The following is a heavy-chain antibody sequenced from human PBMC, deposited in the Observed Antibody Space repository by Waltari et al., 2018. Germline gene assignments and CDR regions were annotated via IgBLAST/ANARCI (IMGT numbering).Heavy chain of an antibody. CDR2: IYYSGST. CDR3: ARRSLLGIAAAGGFDY. V-gene: IGHV4-59*01. D-gene: IGHD6-13*01. Sequence: QVQLQESGPGLVKPSETLSLTCTVSVGSISRYSWSWIRQPPGKGLEWIGYIYYSGSTNYNPSLKSRVTISVDTSKNQFSLKLSSVTAADTAVYYCARRSLLGIAAAGGFDYWGQGTLVTVSS. J-gene: IGHJ4*02. CDR1: VGSISRYS.